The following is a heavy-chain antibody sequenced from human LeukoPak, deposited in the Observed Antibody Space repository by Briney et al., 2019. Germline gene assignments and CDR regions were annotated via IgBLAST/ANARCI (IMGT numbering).Heavy chain of an antibody. CDR3: ATEGTGFDP. J-gene: IGHJ5*02. D-gene: IGHD3/OR15-3a*01. Sequence: PSETLSLTCTVSGGSISSYYWSWIRQPAGKGLEWIGRIYNSGSTIYNPSLKSRVTILLDTSKNHLSLKLSSVTAADTAVYYCATEGTGFDPWGQGTLVTVSS. V-gene: IGHV4-4*07. CDR1: GGSISSYY. CDR2: IYNSGST.